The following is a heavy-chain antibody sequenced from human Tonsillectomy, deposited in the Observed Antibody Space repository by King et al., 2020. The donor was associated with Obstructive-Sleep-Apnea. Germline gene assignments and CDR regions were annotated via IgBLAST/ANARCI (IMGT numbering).Heavy chain of an antibody. CDR1: GGSINSYY. Sequence: QLQESGPGLVKPSETLSLTCTVSGGSINSYYWSWIRQTPGKGLEVIGYISYSGSTNYNPSLKSRVTISVDTSKNQFSLKLSSVTAADTAVYYCARDRVGRDGYNRFDYWGQGTLVTVSS. J-gene: IGHJ4*02. V-gene: IGHV4-59*01. CDR2: ISYSGST. CDR3: ARDRVGRDGYNRFDY. D-gene: IGHD5-24*01.